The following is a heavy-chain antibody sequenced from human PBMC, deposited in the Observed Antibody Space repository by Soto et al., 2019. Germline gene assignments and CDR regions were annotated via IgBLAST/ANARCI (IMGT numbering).Heavy chain of an antibody. D-gene: IGHD3-10*01. Sequence: EVQLVESGGGLVKPGGSLRLSCAASGFTFSSYSMNWVRQAPGKGLEWVSSISSSSSYIYYADSVKGRFTISRDNAKKALYRRISSLRAEDTAVYYCARGRTSMVRGVMSPFGYWGQGTMVPVSS. CDR3: ARGRTSMVRGVMSPFGY. CDR2: ISSSSSYI. CDR1: GFTFSSYS. J-gene: IGHJ4*02. V-gene: IGHV3-21*01.